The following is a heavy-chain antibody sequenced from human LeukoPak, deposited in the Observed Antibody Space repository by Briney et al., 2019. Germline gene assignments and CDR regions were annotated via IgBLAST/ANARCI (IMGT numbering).Heavy chain of an antibody. D-gene: IGHD5-24*01. Sequence: GGSLRLSCAASGFTFSNSWMTWVRQAPGKGLERVANIKEDGSETYYVESVRGRFSISRDNAKNSVYLEMNSLRAEDTAVYFCARDRGWQQFDYWGQGTLVTVSS. CDR3: ARDRGWQQFDY. V-gene: IGHV3-7*01. J-gene: IGHJ4*02. CDR2: IKEDGSET. CDR1: GFTFSNSW.